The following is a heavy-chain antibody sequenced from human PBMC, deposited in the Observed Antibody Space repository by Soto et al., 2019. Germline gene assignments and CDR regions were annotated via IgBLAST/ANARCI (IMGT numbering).Heavy chain of an antibody. CDR1: GFTFDDYA. D-gene: IGHD6-19*01. Sequence: GGSLRLSCAASGFTFDDYAMHWLRQAPGKGLEWVSGISWNSGSIGYADSVKGRFTISRDNAKNSLYLQMNSLRAEDTALYYCAKATVAGSFGAFDIWGQGTMVTVSS. CDR3: AKATVAGSFGAFDI. CDR2: ISWNSGSI. J-gene: IGHJ3*02. V-gene: IGHV3-9*01.